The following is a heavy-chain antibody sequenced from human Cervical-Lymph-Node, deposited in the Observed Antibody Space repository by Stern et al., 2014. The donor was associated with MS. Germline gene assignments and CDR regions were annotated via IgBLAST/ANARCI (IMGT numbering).Heavy chain of an antibody. V-gene: IGHV4-30-4*01. Sequence: QVQLQESGPGLVKPSQTLSLTCTVSGGSISTGDYFWSWIRQPPGKGLEWIGFIYYSGSTYYNASLKSRLTISIDTSKNQFSLKLSSVTAADTAVYYCARVRDYSYGGDFDFWGQGTLVTVSS. CDR1: GGSISTGDYF. CDR3: ARVRDYSYGGDFDF. J-gene: IGHJ4*02. CDR2: IYYSGST. D-gene: IGHD4-11*01.